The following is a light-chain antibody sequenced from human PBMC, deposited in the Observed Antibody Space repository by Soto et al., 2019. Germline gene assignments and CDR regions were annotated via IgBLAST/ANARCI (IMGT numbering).Light chain of an antibody. CDR3: QQYYGSPGIT. CDR2: AAS. J-gene: IGKJ5*01. V-gene: IGKV3-20*01. Sequence: EILLTQSPGTLSLSPGERATLSCRASQSVSTNYLAWYQQKPGQAPRLLIYAASSRATGIPDRFSGSGSGTDFTLTISRLEPEDFAVYYCQQYYGSPGITFGQGTRLE. CDR1: QSVSTNY.